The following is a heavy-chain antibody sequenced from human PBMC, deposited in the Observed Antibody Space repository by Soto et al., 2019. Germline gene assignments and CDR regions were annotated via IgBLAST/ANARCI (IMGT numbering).Heavy chain of an antibody. CDR2: ISHDGGIK. V-gene: IGHV3-30-3*01. Sequence: QVQLVESGGGVVQPGRSLTLSCAASGFPFTSYAIHWVRQAPGKGLEWVAVISHDGGIKHYADSVKGRFTISRDNSKNRLYWKRNSLREEERGVYHWAREHDAWDVGGKGTTFTVAS. CDR1: GFPFTSYA. J-gene: IGHJ6*04. CDR3: AREHDAWDV. D-gene: IGHD1-1*01.